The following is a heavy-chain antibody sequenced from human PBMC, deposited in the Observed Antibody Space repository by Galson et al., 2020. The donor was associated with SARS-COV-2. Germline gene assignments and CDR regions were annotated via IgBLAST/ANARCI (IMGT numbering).Heavy chain of an antibody. CDR2: IYHSGDT. CDR3: ARGTVVVADNYYFYGMDV. V-gene: IGHV4-38-2*01. CDR1: GFSISSGYY. D-gene: IGHD2-15*01. Sequence: SQTLSLTCAVSGFSISSGYYWGWIRQPPGRGLEWIGSIYHSGDTYYNPSLKSRVAISVDTSKNQFSLKLRSMTAADTAVYYCARGTVVVADNYYFYGMDVWGQGTTVTVSS. J-gene: IGHJ6*02.